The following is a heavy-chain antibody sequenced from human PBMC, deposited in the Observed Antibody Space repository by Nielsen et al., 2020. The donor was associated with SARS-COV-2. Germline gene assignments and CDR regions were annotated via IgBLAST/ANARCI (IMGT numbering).Heavy chain of an antibody. CDR2: ISWNSGSI. D-gene: IGHD1-7*01. V-gene: IGHV3-9*01. CDR1: GFTFDDYA. CDR3: AKERGIIGTKDAFDI. Sequence: SLKISCAASGFTFDDYAMHWVRQAPGKGLEWVSGISWNSGSIGYADSVKGRFTISRDNAKNSLYLQINSLRAEDTALYYCAKERGIIGTKDAFDIWGRGTMVIVSS. J-gene: IGHJ3*02.